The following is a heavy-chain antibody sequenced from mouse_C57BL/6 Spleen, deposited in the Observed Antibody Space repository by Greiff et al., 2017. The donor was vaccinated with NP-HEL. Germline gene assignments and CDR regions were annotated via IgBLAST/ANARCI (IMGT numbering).Heavy chain of an antibody. CDR1: GYTFTDYN. Sequence: EVQLQQSGPELVKPGASVKIPCKASGYTFTDYNMDGVKQSHGKSLEWIGDINPNNGGTIYNQKFKGKATLTVDKSSSTAYMELRSLTSEDTAVYYCARHDYDEGFAYWGQGTLVTVSA. D-gene: IGHD2-4*01. CDR3: ARHDYDEGFAY. CDR2: INPNNGGT. V-gene: IGHV1-18*01. J-gene: IGHJ3*01.